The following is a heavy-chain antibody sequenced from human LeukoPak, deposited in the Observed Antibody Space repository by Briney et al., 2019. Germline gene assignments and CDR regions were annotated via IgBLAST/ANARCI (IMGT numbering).Heavy chain of an antibody. J-gene: IGHJ2*01. CDR1: GFTFSSYE. Sequence: GGSLRLSCAASGFTFSSYEMNWVRQAPGKGMEWVSSISRSSTYIYYADSVKGRFTISRDDAENSLYLQMNSLRVDDTAVYYCAREGGFDLWGRGTLVTVSS. D-gene: IGHD1-26*01. CDR3: AREGGFDL. CDR2: ISRSSTYI. V-gene: IGHV3-21*01.